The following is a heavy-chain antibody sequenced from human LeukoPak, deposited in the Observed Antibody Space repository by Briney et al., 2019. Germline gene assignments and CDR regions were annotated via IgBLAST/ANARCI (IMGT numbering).Heavy chain of an antibody. CDR3: ARAPTFIGHSGSWSSYYFDY. CDR1: GGTFSSYA. V-gene: IGHV1-69*13. D-gene: IGHD6-13*01. J-gene: IGHJ4*02. Sequence: ASVKVSCKASGGTFSSYAISWVRQAPGQGLEWMGGIIPIFGTANYAQKFQGRVTITADESTSTAYMELSSLRSEDTAVYYCARAPTFIGHSGSWSSYYFDYWGQGTLVTVSS. CDR2: IIPIFGTA.